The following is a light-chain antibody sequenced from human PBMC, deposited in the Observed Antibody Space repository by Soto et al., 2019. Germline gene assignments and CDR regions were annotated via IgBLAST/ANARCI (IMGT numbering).Light chain of an antibody. CDR1: SSDVGGFNY. V-gene: IGLV2-14*03. Sequence: TQPAYIFETSGESITISSTGTSSDVGGFNYVSWYQQHPGKAPKLMIYDVTNRPSGVSYRFSGSKSGNTASLTISGLQAEDEADYYCNSYTSSSTYVFGTGTKVTV. CDR2: DVT. J-gene: IGLJ1*01. CDR3: NSYTSSSTYV.